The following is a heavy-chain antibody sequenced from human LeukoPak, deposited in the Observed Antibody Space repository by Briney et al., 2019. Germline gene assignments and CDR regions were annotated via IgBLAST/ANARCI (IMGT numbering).Heavy chain of an antibody. V-gene: IGHV1-2*02. CDR3: ARGAWFGELLLGDY. Sequence: ASVKVSCKASGYTFTGYYMHWVRQAPGQGLEWMGWINPNSGGTNYAQKFQGRVTMTRGTSISTACMELSTLRSDYTAVYYCARGAWFGELLLGDYWGQGTLVTVSS. CDR2: INPNSGGT. D-gene: IGHD3-10*01. CDR1: GYTFTGYY. J-gene: IGHJ4*02.